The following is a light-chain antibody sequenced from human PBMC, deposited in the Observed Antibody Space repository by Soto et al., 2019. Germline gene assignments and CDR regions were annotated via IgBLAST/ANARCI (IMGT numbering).Light chain of an antibody. CDR1: SSDVDGYNY. CDR3: SSYTNSTTLVV. Sequence: QSALTQPASVSGSPGQSITISCTGTSSDVDGYNYVSWYQYHPGKAPKLMIYDVNNRPSGVSNRFSGSKSGNTASLTISGLQAEDEADYYCSSYTNSTTLVVFGGGTQLTVL. CDR2: DVN. V-gene: IGLV2-14*01. J-gene: IGLJ2*01.